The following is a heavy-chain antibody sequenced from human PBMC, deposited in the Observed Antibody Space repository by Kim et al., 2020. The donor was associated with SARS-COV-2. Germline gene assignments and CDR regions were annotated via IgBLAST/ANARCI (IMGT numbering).Heavy chain of an antibody. V-gene: IGHV3-72*01. CDR3: ARIARTQKMEG. Sequence: GGSLRLSCAASGFMFSDHDMNWVRQAPGKGLEWVGRTRNKANSYNTEYAAAGKGRFTNYSKDSKNSLNLKMNGQKMDDTAGGYCARIARTQKMEGWGQG. J-gene: IGHJ6*02. CDR1: GFMFSDHD. CDR2: TRNKANSYNT.